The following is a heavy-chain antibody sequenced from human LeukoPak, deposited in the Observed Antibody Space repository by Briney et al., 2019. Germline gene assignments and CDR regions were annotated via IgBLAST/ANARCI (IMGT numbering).Heavy chain of an antibody. J-gene: IGHJ3*02. D-gene: IGHD6-19*01. CDR2: MNPNSGNT. CDR3: AISRIAVAPDAFDI. Sequence: EASVKVSCKASGYTFTSYDTNWVRQATGQGLEWMGWMNPNSGNTGYAQKFQGRVTITRNTSISTAYMELSSLRSEDTAVYYCAISRIAVAPDAFDIWGQGTVVTVSS. CDR1: GYTFTSYD. V-gene: IGHV1-8*01.